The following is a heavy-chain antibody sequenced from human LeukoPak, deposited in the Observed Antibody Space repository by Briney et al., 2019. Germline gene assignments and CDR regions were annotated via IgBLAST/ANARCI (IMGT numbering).Heavy chain of an antibody. V-gene: IGHV3-21*01. D-gene: IGHD3-22*01. CDR3: ARDYDRSGYSDS. Sequence: GGSLRLSCAASGFTFSSYAINWVRQAPGKGLEWVSCISSSGSYIYYADSVRGRFTISRDNAKNSLYLQMNSLRVEDTAVYYRARDYDRSGYSDSWGQGTLVTVSS. CDR2: ISSSGSYI. J-gene: IGHJ4*02. CDR1: GFTFSSYA.